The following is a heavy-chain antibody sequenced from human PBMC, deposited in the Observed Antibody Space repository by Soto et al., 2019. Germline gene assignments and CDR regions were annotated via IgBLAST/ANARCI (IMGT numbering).Heavy chain of an antibody. CDR3: ARAYSFDWYTSYFDY. CDR1: GASISGYH. Sequence: PSEILSLTCRVSGASISGYHSGCIRQPPGKGLEWIGYMSYSGSTNYSPSLKSRVSMSVDTSKNQFSLKLNSVTAAETAMYFCARAYSFDWYTSYFDYWPQGPVVTVSS. D-gene: IGHD3-9*01. CDR2: MSYSGST. V-gene: IGHV4-59*08. J-gene: IGHJ4*02.